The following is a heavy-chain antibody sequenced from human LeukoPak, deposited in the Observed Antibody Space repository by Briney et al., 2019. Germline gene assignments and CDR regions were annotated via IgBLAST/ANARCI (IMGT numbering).Heavy chain of an antibody. V-gene: IGHV1-18*01. CDR2: ISAYNGNT. Sequence: ASVKVSCKASGYTFTSHGISWVRQAPGQGLEWMGWISAYNGNTNYAQKLQGRVTMTTDTSTSTAYMELRSLRSDDTAVYYCARVHYYDSSGYCDYWGQGTLVTVSS. CDR1: GYTFTSHG. CDR3: ARVHYYDSSGYCDY. D-gene: IGHD3-22*01. J-gene: IGHJ4*02.